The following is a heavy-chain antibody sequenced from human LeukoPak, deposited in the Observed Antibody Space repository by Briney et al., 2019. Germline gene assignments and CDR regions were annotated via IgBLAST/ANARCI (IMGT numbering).Heavy chain of an antibody. CDR2: ISGSSGYI. Sequence: GGSLRLSCAASGFTFSSYSMNWVRQAPGKGLEWVSFISGSSGYIYYADSVKGRFTISRDNAKNSLYLQMNSLRDEDTAVYYCARERRGYTTSWYNAFDIWGQGTMVTVSS. CDR3: ARERRGYTTSWYNAFDI. V-gene: IGHV3-21*01. D-gene: IGHD6-13*01. CDR1: GFTFSSYS. J-gene: IGHJ3*02.